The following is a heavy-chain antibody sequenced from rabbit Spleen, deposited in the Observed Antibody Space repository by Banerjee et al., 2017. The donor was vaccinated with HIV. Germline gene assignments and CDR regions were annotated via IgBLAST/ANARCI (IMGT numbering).Heavy chain of an antibody. D-gene: IGHD8-1*01. CDR1: GFSFNSGHD. Sequence: QSMEESGGGLVKPGASPTPTCKASGFSFNSGHDMCWFLQAPGKGLEWVACAYAGSSGSTYSATWAKGRFTISKTSSTTVTLQMTSLTAADTATYFCARDAGTSFSTYGMDLWGPGTLVTVS. J-gene: IGHJ6*01. V-gene: IGHV1S40*01. CDR2: AYAGSSGST. CDR3: ARDAGTSFSTYGMDL.